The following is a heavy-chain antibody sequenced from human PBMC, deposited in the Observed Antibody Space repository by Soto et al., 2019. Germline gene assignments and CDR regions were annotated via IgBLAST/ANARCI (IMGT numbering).Heavy chain of an antibody. J-gene: IGHJ6*02. CDR3: ARSEDTAMAESYYYYYGMDV. D-gene: IGHD5-18*01. Sequence: SVKVSRKASGGTFSSYTISWVRQAPGQGLEWMGRIIPILGIANYAQKFQGRVTITADKSTSTAYMELSSLRSEDTAVYYCARSEDTAMAESYYYYYGMDVWG. V-gene: IGHV1-69*02. CDR1: GGTFSSYT. CDR2: IIPILGIA.